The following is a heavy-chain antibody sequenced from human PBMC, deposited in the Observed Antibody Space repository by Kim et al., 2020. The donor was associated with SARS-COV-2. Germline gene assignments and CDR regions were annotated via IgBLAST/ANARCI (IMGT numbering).Heavy chain of an antibody. V-gene: IGHV1-3*01. Sequence: NGNTKYSQKFQGRVTITRDTSASTAYMELSSLRSEDTAVYYCARMWGVGDWGQGTLVTVSS. J-gene: IGHJ4*02. CDR2: NGNT. D-gene: IGHD3-10*01. CDR3: ARMWGVGD.